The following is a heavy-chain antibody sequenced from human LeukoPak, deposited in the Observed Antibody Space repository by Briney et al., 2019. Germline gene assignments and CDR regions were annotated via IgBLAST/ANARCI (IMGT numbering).Heavy chain of an antibody. CDR2: IYRGGDT. J-gene: IGHJ4*02. CDR1: GLTVGSKY. D-gene: IGHD3-3*01. CDR3: ATRPDDNDFPYFDF. Sequence: GGSLGLSCAASGLTVGSKYMGWVRQAPGKGLEWVSVIYRGGDTYYADSVRGRFTVSRDISQNTLYLQMNRLRVEDTAVYYCATRPDDNDFPYFDFWGQGTLVLVSS. V-gene: IGHV3-66*01.